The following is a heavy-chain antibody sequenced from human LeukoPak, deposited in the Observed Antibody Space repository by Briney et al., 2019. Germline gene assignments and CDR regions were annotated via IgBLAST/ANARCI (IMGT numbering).Heavy chain of an antibody. V-gene: IGHV4-34*01. J-gene: IGHJ4*02. CDR1: GGSFSGYY. Sequence: SETLSLTCAVYGGSFSGYYWSWIRQPPGKGLEWIGEINHSGSTNYNPSLKSRVTISVDTSKNQFSLKLSSVTAADTAVYYCAGDRVVVVPAAPFDYWGQGTLVTVSS. CDR2: INHSGST. CDR3: AGDRVVVVPAAPFDY. D-gene: IGHD2-2*01.